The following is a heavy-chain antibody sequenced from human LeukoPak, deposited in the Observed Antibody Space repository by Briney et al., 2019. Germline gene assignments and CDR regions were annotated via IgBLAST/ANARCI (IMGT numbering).Heavy chain of an antibody. CDR1: SYTFTSYG. J-gene: IGHJ4*02. CDR2: NSAYNGNT. CDR3: ARDGAYYGSGSYHY. D-gene: IGHD3-10*01. Sequence: ASVEVSCKASSYTFTSYGICWVRQAPGQGLEWMGWNSAYNGNTNYAQKLQGRVTMTTDTSTSTAYMELRSLRSDDTAVYYCARDGAYYGSGSYHYWGQGTLVTVSS. V-gene: IGHV1-18*01.